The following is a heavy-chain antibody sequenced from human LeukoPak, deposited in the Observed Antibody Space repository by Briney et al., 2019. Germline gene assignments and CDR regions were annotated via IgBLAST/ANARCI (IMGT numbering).Heavy chain of an antibody. CDR1: GGSISSYY. V-gene: IGHV4-59*12. CDR2: IYYSGST. Sequence: SETLSLTCTVSGGSISSYYWSWIRQPPGKGLEWIGYIYYSGSTNYNPSLKSRVTISVDTSKNQFSLKLSSVTAADTAVYYCARDSILIRGFDYWGQGTLVTVSS. J-gene: IGHJ4*02. D-gene: IGHD2-21*01. CDR3: ARDSILIRGFDY.